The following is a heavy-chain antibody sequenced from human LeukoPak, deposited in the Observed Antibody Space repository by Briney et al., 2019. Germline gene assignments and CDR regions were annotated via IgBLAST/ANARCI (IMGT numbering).Heavy chain of an antibody. D-gene: IGHD4-23*01. J-gene: IGHJ4*02. CDR3: ARGGTSSSLAY. CDR1: GFTFSIYS. CDR2: ISSSSTI. V-gene: IGHV3-48*02. Sequence: GGSLRLSCAASGFTFSIYSINWVRQAPGKGLEWVSYISSSSTIFYADSVKGRFTISRDNANNSLYLQMNSLRDEDTAVYYCARGGTSSSLAYWGQGTLVTVSS.